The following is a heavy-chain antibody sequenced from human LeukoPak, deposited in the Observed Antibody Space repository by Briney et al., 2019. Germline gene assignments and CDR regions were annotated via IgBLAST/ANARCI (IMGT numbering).Heavy chain of an antibody. Sequence: NPSETLSLTCAVYGGSFSGYYWSWIRQPPGKGLEWIGEINHSGSTNYNPSLKSRVTISVDTSKNQFSLKLSSVTAADTAVYYCARGHDYGDYHFDYWGQGTLVTVSS. CDR3: ARGHDYGDYHFDY. J-gene: IGHJ4*02. V-gene: IGHV4-34*01. CDR2: INHSGST. D-gene: IGHD4-17*01. CDR1: GGSFSGYY.